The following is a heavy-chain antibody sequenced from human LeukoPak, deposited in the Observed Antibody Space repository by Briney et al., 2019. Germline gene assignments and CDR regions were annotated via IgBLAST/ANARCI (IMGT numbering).Heavy chain of an antibody. CDR1: GFTFSSYA. J-gene: IGHJ4*02. Sequence: GGSLRLSCAASGFTFSSYAMHWVRQAPGKGLEWVAVISYDGSNKYYADSVKGRFTISRDNSKNTLYLQMNSLRAEDTAVYYCAKESYGGALMVRGLGIFDYWGQGTLVTVSS. CDR2: ISYDGSNK. CDR3: AKESYGGALMVRGLGIFDY. D-gene: IGHD3-10*01. V-gene: IGHV3-30-3*01.